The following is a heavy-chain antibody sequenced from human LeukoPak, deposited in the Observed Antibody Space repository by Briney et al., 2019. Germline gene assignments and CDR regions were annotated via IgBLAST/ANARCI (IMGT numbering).Heavy chain of an antibody. CDR1: GGTFSSYA. Sequence: ASVKVSCKASGGTFSSYAISWVRQAPGQGLEWMGGIIPIFGTANYAQKFQGRVTITADKSTSTAYMELSSLRSEDTAVYYCARSRHYYGSGTPTGDAFDIWGQGTMVTVSS. CDR2: IIPIFGTA. J-gene: IGHJ3*02. D-gene: IGHD3-10*01. V-gene: IGHV1-69*06. CDR3: ARSRHYYGSGTPTGDAFDI.